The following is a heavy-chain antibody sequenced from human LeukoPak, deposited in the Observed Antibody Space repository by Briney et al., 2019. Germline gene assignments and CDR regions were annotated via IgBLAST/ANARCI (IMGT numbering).Heavy chain of an antibody. V-gene: IGHV3-33*01. J-gene: IGHJ6*02. Sequence: GGSLRLSCAASGFTFSSYGMHWVRQAPGKGLEWVAVIWYDGSNKYYADSVKGRFTISRDNSKSTLYLQMNSLRAEDTAVYYCARAPPFGVGGMDVWGQGTTVTVSS. CDR3: ARAPPFGVGGMDV. D-gene: IGHD3-16*01. CDR1: GFTFSSYG. CDR2: IWYDGSNK.